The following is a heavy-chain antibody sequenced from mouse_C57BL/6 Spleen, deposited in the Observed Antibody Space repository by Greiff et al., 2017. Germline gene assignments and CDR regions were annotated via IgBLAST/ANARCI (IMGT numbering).Heavy chain of an antibody. Sequence: QVQLQQPGAELVRPGSSVKLSCKASGYTFTSYWMHWVKQRPIQGLEWIGNIDPSDSETHYNQKFKDKATLTVDKSSSTAYMQLSSLTSEDSAVYCCARKLTGRGYFDVWGTGTTVTVSS. CDR3: ARKLTGRGYFDV. V-gene: IGHV1-52*01. CDR1: GYTFTSYW. J-gene: IGHJ1*03. D-gene: IGHD4-1*01. CDR2: IDPSDSET.